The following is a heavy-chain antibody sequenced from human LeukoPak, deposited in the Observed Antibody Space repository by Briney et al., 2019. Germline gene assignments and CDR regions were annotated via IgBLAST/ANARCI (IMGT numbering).Heavy chain of an antibody. D-gene: IGHD3-10*01. CDR1: GFTFSSYA. CDR3: AKHEKYYYGSGSYYNGDY. Sequence: PGGSLRLSCAASGFTFSSYAMSWVRQAPGKGLEWVSAISTSGGSTYNGDAVKGRFTISRDNSKNTLYLQMNSLRAEDTAVYYCAKHEKYYYGSGSYYNGDYWGQGTLVTVSS. J-gene: IGHJ4*02. CDR2: ISTSGGST. V-gene: IGHV3-23*01.